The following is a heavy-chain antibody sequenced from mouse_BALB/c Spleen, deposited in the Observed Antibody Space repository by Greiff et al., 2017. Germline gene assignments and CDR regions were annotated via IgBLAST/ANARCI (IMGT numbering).Heavy chain of an antibody. CDR3: ASYDYDGRSWFAY. J-gene: IGHJ3*01. D-gene: IGHD2-4*01. CDR1: GFTFSSYT. V-gene: IGHV5-12-2*01. Sequence: EVQLVESGGGLVQPGGSLKLSCAASGFTFSSYTMSWVRQTPEKRLEWVAYISNGGGSTYYPDTVKGRFTISRDNAKNTLYLQMSSLKSEDTAMYYCASYDYDGRSWFAYWGQGTLVTVSA. CDR2: ISNGGGST.